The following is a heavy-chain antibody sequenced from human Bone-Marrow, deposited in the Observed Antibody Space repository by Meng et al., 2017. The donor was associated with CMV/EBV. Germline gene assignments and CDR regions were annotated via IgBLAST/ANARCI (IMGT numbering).Heavy chain of an antibody. D-gene: IGHD1-26*01. CDR2: IIPIFGTA. CDR3: ATVKGRLKWDQHYGMDV. Sequence: SVKVSCKASGGTFSSYAISWVRQAPGQGLEWMGGIIPIFGTANYAQKFQGRDTMTEDTSTDTAYMELSSLRSEDTAVYYCATVKGRLKWDQHYGMDVWGQGTTFTVSS. CDR1: GGTFSSYA. J-gene: IGHJ6*02. V-gene: IGHV1-69*06.